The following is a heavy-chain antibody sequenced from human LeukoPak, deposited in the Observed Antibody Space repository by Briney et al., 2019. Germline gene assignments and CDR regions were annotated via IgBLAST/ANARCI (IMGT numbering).Heavy chain of an antibody. Sequence: GGSLRLSCAASGFTFSNAWMSWVRQAPGKGLEWAGRIKSNTDGGTTDHAAPVKGRFTISRDDSKNTLYLQMNSLKIEDTAVYYCTSEIAAAGSIDHWGQGTLVTVSS. CDR1: GFTFSNAW. J-gene: IGHJ4*02. V-gene: IGHV3-15*01. D-gene: IGHD6-13*01. CDR3: TSEIAAAGSIDH. CDR2: IKSNTDGGTT.